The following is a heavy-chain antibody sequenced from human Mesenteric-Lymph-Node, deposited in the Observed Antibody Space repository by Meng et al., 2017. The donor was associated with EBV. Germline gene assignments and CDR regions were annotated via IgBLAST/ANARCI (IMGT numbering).Heavy chain of an antibody. CDR3: ARDYFGLGTYYNYDWIDS. D-gene: IGHD3-10*01. V-gene: IGHV4-34*01. CDR1: GGSFSGYY. J-gene: IGHJ5*01. Sequence: QVKLHPLAEGLLKPSEPMSLTCAVYGGSFSGYYWSWIRQSPGKGLEWIGEINHSGSTNYTPSLKSRVSISLDTSDNQFSLKLHSVTAADTAVYYCARDYFGLGTYYNYDWIDSWGQGTLVTVSS. CDR2: INHSGST.